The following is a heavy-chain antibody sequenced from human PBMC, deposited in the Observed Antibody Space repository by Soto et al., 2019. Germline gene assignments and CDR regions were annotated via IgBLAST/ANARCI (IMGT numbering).Heavy chain of an antibody. D-gene: IGHD5-18*01. Sequence: QVQLVQSGAEVKKPGASVKVSCKASGYSFTTYYVHWVRQAPGQWLEWIGILTPSSGSTSFAPKFQARVTMTRDTSTRTVYMDMSSLRSDDTAVYYCARGGRYTYGHFDYWGQGTLVTVSS. CDR2: LTPSSGST. CDR3: ARGGRYTYGHFDY. V-gene: IGHV1-46*01. J-gene: IGHJ4*02. CDR1: GYSFTTYY.